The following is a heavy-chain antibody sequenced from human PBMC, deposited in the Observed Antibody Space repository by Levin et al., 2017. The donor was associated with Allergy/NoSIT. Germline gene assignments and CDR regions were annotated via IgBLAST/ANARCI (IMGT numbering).Heavy chain of an antibody. V-gene: IGHV3-9*01. CDR3: AKDDYGDYVSLGAFDI. J-gene: IGHJ3*02. CDR1: GFTFDDYA. Sequence: GGSLRLSCAASGFTFDDYAMHWVRQAPGKGLEWVSGISWNSGSIGYADSVKGRFTISRDNAKNSLYLQMNSLRAEDTALYYCAKDDYGDYVSLGAFDIWGQGTMVTVSS. D-gene: IGHD4-17*01. CDR2: ISWNSGSI.